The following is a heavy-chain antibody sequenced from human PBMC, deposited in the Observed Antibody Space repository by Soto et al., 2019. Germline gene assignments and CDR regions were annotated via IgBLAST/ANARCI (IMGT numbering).Heavy chain of an antibody. V-gene: IGHV3-30*18. CDR2: ISYDGSNK. CDR1: GFTFSSYG. J-gene: IGHJ6*02. D-gene: IGHD1-7*01. Sequence: PGGSLRLSCAASGFTFSSYGMHWVRQAPGKGLEWVAVISYDGSNKYYADSVKGRFTISRDNSKNTLYLQMNSLRAEDTAVYYCAKVKGYELRNYYGMDVWGRGPTVTVS. CDR3: AKVKGYELRNYYGMDV.